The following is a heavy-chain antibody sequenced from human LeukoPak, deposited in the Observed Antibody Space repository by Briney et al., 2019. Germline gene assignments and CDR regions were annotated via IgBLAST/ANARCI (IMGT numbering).Heavy chain of an antibody. CDR3: ARYGYGGGFDY. J-gene: IGHJ4*02. V-gene: IGHV3-48*04. D-gene: IGHD5-18*01. CDR2: ISSSGSTI. CDR1: GFTFSTYW. Sequence: HSGGSLRLSCAASGFTFSTYWMHWVRQAPGKGLEWVSDISSSGSTIYYADSVEGRFTTSRDNAKNSLYLQVNSLRAEDTAVYYCARYGYGGGFDYWGQGTLVTVSS.